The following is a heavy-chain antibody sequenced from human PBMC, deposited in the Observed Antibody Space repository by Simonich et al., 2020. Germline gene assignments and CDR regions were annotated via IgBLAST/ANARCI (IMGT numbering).Heavy chain of an antibody. D-gene: IGHD7-27*01. CDR1: GYTFTGYD. Sequence: QVQLVQSGAEVTKPGASVKVSCKASGYTFTGYDMHWVRQAPGQGLEWMGGINPNSGGTNYATKFQGKVTMTRNTSISTAYMELSRLRSDDTAVYYCARGRLTGDKGAFDIWGQGTMVTVSS. CDR2: INPNSGGT. V-gene: IGHV1-2*02. CDR3: ARGRLTGDKGAFDI. J-gene: IGHJ3*02.